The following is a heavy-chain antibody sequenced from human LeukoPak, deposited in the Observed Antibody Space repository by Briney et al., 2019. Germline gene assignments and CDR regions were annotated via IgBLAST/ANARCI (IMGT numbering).Heavy chain of an antibody. D-gene: IGHD3-16*01. Sequence: PGGSLRLSCAASGFTFSNHWMNWVRQAPGKGQEWVANIKEDGSEKDYVDSVKGRFNISRDNAKNSLYLQMSSLRAEDTAVYFCARDRIGGEEYWGQGTLVTVSS. V-gene: IGHV3-7*01. CDR3: ARDRIGGEEY. CDR1: GFTFSNHW. J-gene: IGHJ4*02. CDR2: IKEDGSEK.